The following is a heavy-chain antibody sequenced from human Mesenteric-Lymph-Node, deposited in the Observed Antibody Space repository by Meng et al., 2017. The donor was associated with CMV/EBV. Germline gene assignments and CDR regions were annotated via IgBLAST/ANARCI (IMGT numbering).Heavy chain of an antibody. Sequence: GPLRRWGEGMCQPSAPLSRTCAVYGGSFSGYYWSWIRQPPGKGLEWIGEINHSGSTNYNPSLKSRVTISVDTSKNQFSLKLSSVTAADTAVYYCARHQRWLKSEGGFNYWGQGTLVTVSS. D-gene: IGHD4-23*01. CDR3: ARHQRWLKSEGGFNY. V-gene: IGHV4-34*01. CDR1: GGSFSGYY. J-gene: IGHJ4*02. CDR2: INHSGST.